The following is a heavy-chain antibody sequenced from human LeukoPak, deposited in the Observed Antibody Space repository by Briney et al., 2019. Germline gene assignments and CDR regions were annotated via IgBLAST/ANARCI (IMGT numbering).Heavy chain of an antibody. J-gene: IGHJ3*02. CDR2: IIPIFGTA. CDR1: GGTFSSYA. D-gene: IGHD5-18*01. Sequence: GASVKVSCKASGGTFSSYAISWVRQAPGQGLEWMGGIIPIFGTANYAQKFQGRVTITADESTSTAYMELSSPRSEDTAVYYCARDRGYSYHDAFDIWGQGTMVTVSS. V-gene: IGHV1-69*13. CDR3: ARDRGYSYHDAFDI.